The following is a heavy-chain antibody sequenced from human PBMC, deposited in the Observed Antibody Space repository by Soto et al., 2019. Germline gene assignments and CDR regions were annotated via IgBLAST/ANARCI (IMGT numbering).Heavy chain of an antibody. CDR1: GGSFSGYY. CDR2: INHSGST. CDR3: ASGAVAGTHYYYYGMDV. D-gene: IGHD6-19*01. Sequence: SSETLSLTCAVYGGSFSGYYWSWIRQPPGKGLEWIGEINHSGSTNYNPSLKSRVTISVDTSKNQFSLKLSSVTAADTAVYYCASGAVAGTHYYYYGMDVWGQGTTVTVSS. J-gene: IGHJ6*02. V-gene: IGHV4-34*01.